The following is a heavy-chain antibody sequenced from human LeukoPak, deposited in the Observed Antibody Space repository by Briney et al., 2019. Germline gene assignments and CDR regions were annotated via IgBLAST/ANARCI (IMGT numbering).Heavy chain of an antibody. J-gene: IGHJ4*02. D-gene: IGHD3-10*01. CDR3: ARARWSGESSFDY. V-gene: IGHV4-34*01. Sequence: SETLSLTCAVYGGSFSGYYWSWIRQPPGKGLEWIGEINHSGSTNYNPSLKSRVTISVDTSKNQFSLKLSSVTAADTAVYYCARARWSGESSFDYWGQGTLVTVSS. CDR1: GGSFSGYY. CDR2: INHSGST.